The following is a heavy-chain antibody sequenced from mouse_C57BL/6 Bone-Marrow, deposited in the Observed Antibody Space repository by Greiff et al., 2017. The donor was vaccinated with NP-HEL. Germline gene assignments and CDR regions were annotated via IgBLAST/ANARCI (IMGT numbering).Heavy chain of an antibody. D-gene: IGHD4-1*02. Sequence: DVMLVESGGGLVKPGGSLKLSCAASGFTFSDYGMHWVAYISSGSSTIYYADTVKGRFTISRDNAKNTLFLQMTSLRSEDTAMYYCARVSTGTEYFDYWGQGTTLTVSS. CDR3: ARVSTGTEYFDY. J-gene: IGHJ2*01. V-gene: IGHV5-17*01. CDR2: ISSGSSTI. CDR1: GFTFSDYG.